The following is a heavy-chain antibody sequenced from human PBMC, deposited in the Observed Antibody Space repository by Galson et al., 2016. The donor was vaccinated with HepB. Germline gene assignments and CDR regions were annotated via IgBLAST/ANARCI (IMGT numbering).Heavy chain of an antibody. CDR1: GFTFSSYA. Sequence: SLRLSCAASGFTFSSYAMTWVRQAPGKGLEWVSGISGSGANTYYANAVKGRFTISRDNSNNTLYLQVNSLRAEDPALYFCARYSDSWAPFDYWGQGSLGTVSS. D-gene: IGHD6-13*01. CDR2: ISGSGANT. J-gene: IGHJ4*02. CDR3: ARYSDSWAPFDY. V-gene: IGHV3-23*01.